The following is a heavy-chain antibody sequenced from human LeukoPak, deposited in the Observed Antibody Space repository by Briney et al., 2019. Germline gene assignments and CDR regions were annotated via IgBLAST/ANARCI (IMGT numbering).Heavy chain of an antibody. CDR1: GFTFSSYG. J-gene: IGHJ4*02. CDR3: GPDDYGDYVPPWL. D-gene: IGHD4-17*01. Sequence: PGGSLRLSCAASGFTFSSYGMHWVRQAPGKGLEWVAVIWYDGSNKYYADSVKGRFTISRDNSKNTLYLQMNSLRAEDTAVYYCGPDDYGDYVPPWLGGQGTLVTVSS. CDR2: IWYDGSNK. V-gene: IGHV3-33*01.